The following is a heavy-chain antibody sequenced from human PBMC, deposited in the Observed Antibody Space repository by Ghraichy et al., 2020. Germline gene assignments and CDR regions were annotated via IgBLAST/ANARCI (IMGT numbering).Heavy chain of an antibody. Sequence: SETLSLTCALYGGSISGYYWSWIRQPPGKGLEWIGEVHHSGSTSYNPSLKSRVTITIDTSKNQFSLNLSSVTAADTAVYYCASLGLGTLGPGPAEGYWGQGTLVTVSS. J-gene: IGHJ1*01. CDR2: VHHSGST. CDR1: GGSISGYY. D-gene: IGHD1-1*01. CDR3: ASLGLGTLGPGPAEGY. V-gene: IGHV4-34*01.